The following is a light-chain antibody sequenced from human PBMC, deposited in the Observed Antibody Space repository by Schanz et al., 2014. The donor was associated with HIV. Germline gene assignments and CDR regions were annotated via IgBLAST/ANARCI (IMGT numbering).Light chain of an antibody. V-gene: IGKV3-20*01. Sequence: VLTQSPGTLSLSPGDRATLSCRASQSVSDSFLAWYQQKPGQAPRLLIYDASNRATGIPARFSGSGSGTDFTLTISSLEPEDFAVYYCHHYGDSRGTFGGGTEVDI. CDR1: QSVSDSF. CDR3: HHYGDSRGT. CDR2: DAS. J-gene: IGKJ4*02.